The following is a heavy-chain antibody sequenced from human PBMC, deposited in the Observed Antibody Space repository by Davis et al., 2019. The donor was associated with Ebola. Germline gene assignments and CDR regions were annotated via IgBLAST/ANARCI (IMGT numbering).Heavy chain of an antibody. CDR1: GFTFSSYW. Sequence: GESLKISCAASGFTFSSYWMHWVRQAPGKGLVWVSRINSDGSSISYADSVKGRFTISRDNAKNTLYLQMNSLRAEDTAVYYCARRDPVHDYWGQGTLVTVSS. CDR2: INSDGSSI. CDR3: ARRDPVHDY. J-gene: IGHJ4*02. V-gene: IGHV3-74*01.